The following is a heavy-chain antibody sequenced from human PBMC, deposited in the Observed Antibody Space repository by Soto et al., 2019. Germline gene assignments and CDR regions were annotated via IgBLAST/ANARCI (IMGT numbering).Heavy chain of an antibody. D-gene: IGHD3-22*01. Sequence: PSETLSLTCTVSGGSISSSSYYWGWIRQPPGKGLEWIGSIYYSGSTYYKPSLKSRVTISVDTSKNQFSLKLSSVTAADTAVYYFAVYYYDSSGSRKHWYFDLWGRGTLVTVSS. V-gene: IGHV4-39*01. CDR1: GGSISSSSYY. CDR2: IYYSGST. CDR3: AVYYYDSSGSRKHWYFDL. J-gene: IGHJ2*01.